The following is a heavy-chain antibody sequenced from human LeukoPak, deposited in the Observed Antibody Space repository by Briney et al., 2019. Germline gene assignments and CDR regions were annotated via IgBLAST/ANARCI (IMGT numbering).Heavy chain of an antibody. CDR3: AREGLGYCSGGSCYSRNTIDY. J-gene: IGHJ4*02. CDR2: IKQDGSEK. V-gene: IGHV3-7*01. CDR1: GFTFSSYW. Sequence: GGSLRLSCAASGFTFSSYWMSWVRQAPGKGLEWVANIKQDGSEKYYVDSVKGRFTISRDNAKNSLYLQMNSLRAEDTAVYYCAREGLGYCSGGSCYSRNTIDYWGQGTLVTVSS. D-gene: IGHD2-15*01.